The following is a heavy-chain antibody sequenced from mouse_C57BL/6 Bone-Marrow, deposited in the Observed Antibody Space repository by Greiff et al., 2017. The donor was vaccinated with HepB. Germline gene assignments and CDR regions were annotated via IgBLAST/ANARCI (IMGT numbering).Heavy chain of an antibody. CDR3: ARKGNYWYFDV. CDR2: IWSGGST. CDR1: GFSLTSYG. D-gene: IGHD2-1*01. Sequence: VKLVESGPGLVQPSQSLSITCTVSGFSLTSYGVHWVRQSPGKGLEWLGVIWSGGSTDYNAAFISRLSISKDNSKSQVFFKMNSLQADDTAIYYCARKGNYWYFDVWGTGTTVTVSS. J-gene: IGHJ1*03. V-gene: IGHV2-2*01.